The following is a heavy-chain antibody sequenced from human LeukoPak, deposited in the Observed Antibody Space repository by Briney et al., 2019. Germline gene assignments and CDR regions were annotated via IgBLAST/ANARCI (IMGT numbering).Heavy chain of an antibody. D-gene: IGHD2-15*01. CDR1: GYTFTSYA. V-gene: IGHV7-4-1*02. CDR2: INTNTGNP. CDR3: ARDYNVVVVAAIPLPINWFDP. Sequence: GASVKVSCKASGYTFTSYAMNWVRQAPGQGLEWMGWINTNTGNPTYAQGFTGRFVFSLDTSVSTAYLQISSLKAEDTAVYYCARDYNVVVVAAIPLPINWFDPWGQGTLVTVSS. J-gene: IGHJ5*02.